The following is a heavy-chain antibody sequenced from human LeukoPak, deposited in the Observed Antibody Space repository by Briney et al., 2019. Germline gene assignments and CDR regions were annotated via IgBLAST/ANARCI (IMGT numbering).Heavy chain of an antibody. CDR3: ARSSVGARRRIDY. V-gene: IGHV1-8*01. D-gene: IGHD1-26*01. Sequence: AAVTVSCQASGYTFPRYVINWLRPATGQGVAWMGWMNPNSGNTGYAQKFQGRVTMTRSTSINTAYMELNSLTSEDTAVYYCARSSVGARRRIDYWGQGSLVTVSS. CDR1: GYTFPRYV. J-gene: IGHJ4*02. CDR2: MNPNSGNT.